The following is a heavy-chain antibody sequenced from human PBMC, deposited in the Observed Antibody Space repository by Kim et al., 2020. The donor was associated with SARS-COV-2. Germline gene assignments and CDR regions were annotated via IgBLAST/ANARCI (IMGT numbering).Heavy chain of an antibody. D-gene: IGHD6-13*01. CDR3: ARESIAAKEMRYY. J-gene: IGHJ4*02. V-gene: IGHV3-66*01. Sequence: YADSVKGRFTISRDNSKNTLYLQMNSLRAEDTAVYYCARESIAAKEMRYYWGQGTLVTVSS.